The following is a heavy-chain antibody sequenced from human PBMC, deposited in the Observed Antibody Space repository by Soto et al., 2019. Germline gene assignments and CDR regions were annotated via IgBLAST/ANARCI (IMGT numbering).Heavy chain of an antibody. D-gene: IGHD6-13*01. J-gene: IGHJ3*02. CDR3: AHRGMAAAGTFGAFDI. V-gene: IGHV2-5*02. Sequence: SGPTLVNPTQTLTLTCTFSGFSLSTSGVGVGWIRQPPGKALEWLALIYWDDDKRYSPSLKSRLTITKDTSKNQVVLTMTNMDPVDTATYYCAHRGMAAAGTFGAFDIWGQGTMVTVSS. CDR1: GFSLSTSGVG. CDR2: IYWDDDK.